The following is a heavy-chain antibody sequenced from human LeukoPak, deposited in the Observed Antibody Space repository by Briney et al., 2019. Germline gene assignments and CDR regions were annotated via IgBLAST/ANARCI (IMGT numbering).Heavy chain of an antibody. CDR2: IYYSGTT. V-gene: IGHV4-59*01. CDR3: AREGIAVAGTSYYYYYYMDV. CDR1: GGSISSYY. D-gene: IGHD6-19*01. Sequence: PSETLSLTCTVSGGSISSYYWSWLRQPPGKGLEWIGYIYYSGTTNYNPSLKSRVTISVDTSKHQFSLQLSSVTAADTAVYYCAREGIAVAGTSYYYYYYMDVWGKGTTVTVSS. J-gene: IGHJ6*03.